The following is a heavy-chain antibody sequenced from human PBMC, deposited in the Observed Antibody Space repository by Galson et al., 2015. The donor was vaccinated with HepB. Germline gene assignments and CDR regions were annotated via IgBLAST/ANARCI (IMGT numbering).Heavy chain of an antibody. J-gene: IGHJ6*02. Sequence: VKVSCKVSGYTFTGYYMHWVQQAPGKGLEWMGLVDPEDGETIYAEKFQGRVTITADTSTDTAYMKLSSLRSEDTAVYYCATDLPRTPGGSYYPYYYGMDVWGQGTTVTVSS. V-gene: IGHV1-69-2*01. CDR3: ATDLPRTPGGSYYPYYYGMDV. CDR2: VDPEDGET. D-gene: IGHD1-26*01. CDR1: GYTFTGYY.